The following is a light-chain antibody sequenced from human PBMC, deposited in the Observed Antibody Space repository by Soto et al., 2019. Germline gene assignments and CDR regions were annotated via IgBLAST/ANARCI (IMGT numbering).Light chain of an antibody. CDR3: QQRRTWPLT. CDR1: HSVGTF. J-gene: IGKJ4*01. Sequence: EIVLTQSPATLSLSPGESATLSCRASHSVGTFLAWYQHKPGQAPRLLILDASTRATGVPPRFSGSKSGTDFTLTISRLEPEDFAVYYCQQRRTWPLTFGGGTKVDI. V-gene: IGKV3-11*01. CDR2: DAS.